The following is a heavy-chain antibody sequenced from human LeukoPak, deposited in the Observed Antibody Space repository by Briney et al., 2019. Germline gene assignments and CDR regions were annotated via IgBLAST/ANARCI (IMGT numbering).Heavy chain of an antibody. D-gene: IGHD4-17*01. CDR2: ISDSGDRT. J-gene: IGHJ5*02. CDR3: VTQIRVTSVHHLS. Sequence: PGGSLRLSCAGTGAGFTFSNYALGRVRQAPGKGLERVSSISDSGDRTFYADSVRGRFTISRDNSKNTLYLQMNSLRAEDTAVYYCVTQIRVTSVHHLSWGQGTLVTVSS. V-gene: IGHV3-23*01. CDR1: GFTFSNYA.